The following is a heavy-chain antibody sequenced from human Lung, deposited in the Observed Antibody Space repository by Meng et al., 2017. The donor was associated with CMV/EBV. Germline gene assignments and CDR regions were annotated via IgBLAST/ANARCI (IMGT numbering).Heavy chain of an antibody. CDR3: ARVLVMMYVDHYNIMDV. J-gene: IGHJ6*02. V-gene: IGHV1-2*02. D-gene: IGHD2-8*01. CDR1: GYTFSGYF. CDR2: INPKSGGT. Sequence: SXXVSXXASGYTFSGYFMYWVRQAPGQGLEWMGWINPKSGGTNYAQRFQGRVTMNRDTSTGTAYMELTRLRSDDTAVYYCARVLVMMYVDHYNIMDVRGQGTXVTGAS.